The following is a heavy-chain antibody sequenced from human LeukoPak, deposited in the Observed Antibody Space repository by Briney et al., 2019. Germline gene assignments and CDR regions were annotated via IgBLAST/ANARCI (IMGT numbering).Heavy chain of an antibody. D-gene: IGHD3-10*01. CDR1: GFTFSSYW. CDR2: INQDGSEK. V-gene: IGHV3-7*01. J-gene: IGHJ4*02. Sequence: GGSLRPSCAASGFTFSSYWMSWVRQAPGKGLEWVANINQDGSEKYYMDSVKGRFTISRDNAKNSMYLQMNSLRAEDTAVYYCAREITHALHAMFYYGSGTYLDYWGQGTLVTVSS. CDR3: AREITHALHAMFYYGSGTYLDY.